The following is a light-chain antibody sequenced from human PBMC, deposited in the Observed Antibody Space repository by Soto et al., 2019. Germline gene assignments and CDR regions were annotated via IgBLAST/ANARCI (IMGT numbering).Light chain of an antibody. CDR1: SSNIGNHA. V-gene: IGLV1-36*01. Sequence: QSVLTQPPSVSAAPRQRVTISCSGSSSNIGNHAVNWYQQLPGKAPKLLIYYDDLVPSGVSDRFSGSRSGTSASLAIRGLQPEDEADYYCSAWDDSVNGAVFGGGTKLTVL. CDR3: SAWDDSVNGAV. J-gene: IGLJ2*01. CDR2: YDD.